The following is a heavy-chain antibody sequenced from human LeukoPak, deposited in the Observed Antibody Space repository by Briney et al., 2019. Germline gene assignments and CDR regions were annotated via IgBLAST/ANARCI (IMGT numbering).Heavy chain of an antibody. V-gene: IGHV3-30*02. Sequence: GGSLRLSCAASGFTFSSYGMHWVRQAPGKGLEWVAFIRYDGSTKYYADSVKGRFTISRDNSKNTLYLQMNSLRAEDTAVYYCAKGNRYYYDSSGYYVPFDYWGQGTLVTVSS. D-gene: IGHD3-22*01. CDR3: AKGNRYYYDSSGYYVPFDY. CDR1: GFTFSSYG. CDR2: IRYDGSTK. J-gene: IGHJ4*02.